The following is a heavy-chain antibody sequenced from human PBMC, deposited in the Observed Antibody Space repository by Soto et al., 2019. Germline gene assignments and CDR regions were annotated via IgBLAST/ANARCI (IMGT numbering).Heavy chain of an antibody. Sequence: PGGSLRLSCAASGFTFSSYAMSWVRQAPGKGLEWVSAISGSGGSTYYADSVKGRFTISRDNSKNTLYLQMNSLRAEDTAVYYCAKGTDYDILTGYSNDYWGQGTLVTVSS. V-gene: IGHV3-23*01. CDR3: AKGTDYDILTGYSNDY. D-gene: IGHD3-9*01. CDR2: ISGSGGST. J-gene: IGHJ4*02. CDR1: GFTFSSYA.